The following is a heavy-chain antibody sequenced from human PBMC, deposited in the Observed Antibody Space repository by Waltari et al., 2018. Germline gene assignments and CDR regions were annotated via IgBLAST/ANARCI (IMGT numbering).Heavy chain of an antibody. CDR1: GFTVTNYY. D-gene: IGHD2-21*02. CDR2: IYSAVTT. CDR3: ARGNTASLDY. V-gene: IGHV3-53*01. J-gene: IGHJ4*02. Sequence: HLVESGGGLIQQGGSLRLSCAASGFTVTNYYMSWVRQAPGRGLECVSVIYSAVTTYYADSVKGRFTISRDTFRNTLYLQMDNLRPDDTAVYYCARGNTASLDYWGQGTLVTVSS.